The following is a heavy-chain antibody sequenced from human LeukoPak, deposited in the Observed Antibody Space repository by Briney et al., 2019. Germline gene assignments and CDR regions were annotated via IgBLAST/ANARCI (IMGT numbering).Heavy chain of an antibody. CDR3: ARGRPDTSVPRTYYMDV. V-gene: IGHV1-18*01. D-gene: IGHD5-18*01. J-gene: IGHJ6*03. CDR1: GYTFTSYG. Sequence: ASVKVSCKASGYTFTSYGISWVRQAPGQGLEWMGWISAYNGNTNYAQKLQGRVTFTRDTSMSTSFMELSSLRSEDTAIYYCARGRPDTSVPRTYYMDVWGKGTTVTVSS. CDR2: ISAYNGNT.